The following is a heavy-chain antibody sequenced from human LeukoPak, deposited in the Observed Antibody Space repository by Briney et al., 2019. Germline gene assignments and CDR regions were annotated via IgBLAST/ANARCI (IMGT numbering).Heavy chain of an antibody. CDR3: ARRGMSGSYTY. V-gene: IGHV4-4*09. CDR1: GDSICSYY. J-gene: IGHJ4*02. CDR2: IYTRGGT. D-gene: IGHD1-26*01. Sequence: SETLSLTCTVSGDSICSYYWIWIPTPPGRGREGIGSIYTRGGTNYNPSLKSRVAIVIDPYKNLFSPTQPLVTAPDTAVYYCARRGMSGSYTYWGQGTLVTVSS.